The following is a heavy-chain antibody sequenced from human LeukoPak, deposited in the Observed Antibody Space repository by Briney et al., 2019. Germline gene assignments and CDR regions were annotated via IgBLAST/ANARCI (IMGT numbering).Heavy chain of an antibody. J-gene: IGHJ4*02. D-gene: IGHD6-13*01. CDR2: INPNSGGT. V-gene: IGHV1-2*02. CDR3: ARELPPVAGYSSSCLDY. CDR1: GSTFTGYY. Sequence: AAVKLSCKASGSTFTGYYMHRVRQAPGQGLEWMGWINPNSGGTNYAQKFQGRVTMTRDTSISTAYMELSRLRSDDTAVYYCARELPPVAGYSSSCLDYWGQGTLVTVSS.